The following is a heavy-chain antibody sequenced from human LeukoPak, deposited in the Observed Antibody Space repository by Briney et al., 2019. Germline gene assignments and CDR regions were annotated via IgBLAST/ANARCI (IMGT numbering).Heavy chain of an antibody. CDR1: GFTFNSYG. Sequence: GGSLRLSCAASGFTFNSYGMHWVRQAPGKGLEWVAFIRYDGSKSYFADSVKGRFALSRDNSKNTLYLQMSSLRPEDTAVYFCAKDGGSGSHFAFDIWGQGTMVTVSS. CDR2: IRYDGSKS. J-gene: IGHJ3*02. D-gene: IGHD1-26*01. CDR3: AKDGGSGSHFAFDI. V-gene: IGHV3-30*02.